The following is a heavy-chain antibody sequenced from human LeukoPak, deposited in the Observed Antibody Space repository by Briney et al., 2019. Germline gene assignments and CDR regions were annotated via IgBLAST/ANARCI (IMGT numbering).Heavy chain of an antibody. J-gene: IGHJ4*02. Sequence: PGGSLRLSCAASGFTFSNAWMSWVRQAPGKGLEWVGRINSKTDGGTTDYAAPVKGRFTISRDDSKNTLYLQMNSLKTEDTAVYYCTTEPSGYDYWVDYWGQGTLVTVSS. D-gene: IGHD5-12*01. V-gene: IGHV3-15*01. CDR1: GFTFSNAW. CDR3: TTEPSGYDYWVDY. CDR2: INSKTDGGTT.